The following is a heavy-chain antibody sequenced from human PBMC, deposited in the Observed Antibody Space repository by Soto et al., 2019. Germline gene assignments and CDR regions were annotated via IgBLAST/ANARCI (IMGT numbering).Heavy chain of an antibody. D-gene: IGHD1-26*01. CDR2: IYPGDSDT. J-gene: IGHJ3*02. Sequence: LGESLKISCKGSGYSFTSYWIGWVRQMPGKGLEWMGIIYPGDSDTRYSPSFQGQVTISADKSISTAYLQWSSLKASDTAMYYCARLSGSYFSVSAFDIWGQGTMVTVSS. CDR1: GYSFTSYW. CDR3: ARLSGSYFSVSAFDI. V-gene: IGHV5-51*01.